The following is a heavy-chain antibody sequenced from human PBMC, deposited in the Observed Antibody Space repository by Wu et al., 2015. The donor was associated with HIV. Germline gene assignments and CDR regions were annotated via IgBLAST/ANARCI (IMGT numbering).Heavy chain of an antibody. J-gene: IGHJ6*02. CDR2: ISAQNGKP. CDR3: VRGTETDTVGYYYYTLDV. Sequence: VQLFQSGGEVKKPGASVKVACKASGYIFNDFGIHWVRQAPGQGLEWIGWISAQNGKPRYAQRFQDRVTITADESTSTAYMELSRLRSEDTAVYYCVRGTETDTVGYYYYTLDVWGHGTTVTVPS. CDR1: GYIFNDFG. V-gene: IGHV1-18*01. D-gene: IGHD4-17*01.